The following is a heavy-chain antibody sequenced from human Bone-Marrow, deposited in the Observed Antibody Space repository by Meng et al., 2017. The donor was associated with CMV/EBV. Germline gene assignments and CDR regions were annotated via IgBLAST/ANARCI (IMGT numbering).Heavy chain of an antibody. Sequence: SETLSLTCAVYGGSFSGYYWSWIRQPPGRGLEWIGEINHSGSTNYNPSLKSRVTISVDTSKNQFSLKLSSVTAEDTAVYYCARGPTRTELIDYWGQGTLVTVSS. V-gene: IGHV4-34*01. CDR1: GGSFSGYY. CDR2: INHSGST. D-gene: IGHD1-26*01. J-gene: IGHJ4*02. CDR3: ARGPTRTELIDY.